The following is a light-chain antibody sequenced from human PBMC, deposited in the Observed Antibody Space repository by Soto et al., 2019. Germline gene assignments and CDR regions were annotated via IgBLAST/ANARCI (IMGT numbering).Light chain of an antibody. CDR1: QRISWW. Sequence: DIPLTQSPSTLSASVGDRITITCRASQRISWWLAWYQQKPGKAPKLLIYTTSSLESGVPSRFSGSGSGTEFTLTISSLQPDDFATYYCQHYKDYSWTFGQGTKVEIK. CDR3: QHYKDYSWT. CDR2: TTS. V-gene: IGKV1-5*03. J-gene: IGKJ1*01.